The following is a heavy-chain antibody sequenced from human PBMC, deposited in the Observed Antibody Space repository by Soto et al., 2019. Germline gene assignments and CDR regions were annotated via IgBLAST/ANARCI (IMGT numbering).Heavy chain of an antibody. Sequence: QVQLQESGPGLVKPSGTLSLTCAVSGGSISSSHWWSWVRQPPGKGLEWIGEIYNSGSTKYNPSLKSRLTISLDKSEIQFSLTLTSVTAADTAVYYCARGPDLGWDWGQGTLVTVSS. J-gene: IGHJ4*02. D-gene: IGHD2-21*01. CDR3: ARGPDLGWD. CDR1: GGSISSSHW. V-gene: IGHV4-4*02. CDR2: IYNSGST.